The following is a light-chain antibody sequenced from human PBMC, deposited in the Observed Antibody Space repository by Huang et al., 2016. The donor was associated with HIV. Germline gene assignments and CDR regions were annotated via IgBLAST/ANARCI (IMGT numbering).Light chain of an antibody. Sequence: EIVMTQSPAILSVSPGERATLSCRASQSVGRNLAWYQHKPGQAPRLSMYGASTRGTGVPARFSGSGSGTEFTLTISGLQSEDFAVYFCQQYNHWLALTFGGGTKVDIK. CDR2: GAS. J-gene: IGKJ4*01. V-gene: IGKV3-15*01. CDR1: QSVGRN. CDR3: QQYNHWLALT.